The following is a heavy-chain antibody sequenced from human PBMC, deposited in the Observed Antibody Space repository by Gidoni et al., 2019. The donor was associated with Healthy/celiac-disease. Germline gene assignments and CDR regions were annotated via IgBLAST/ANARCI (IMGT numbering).Heavy chain of an antibody. CDR3: ARSTDWGYGDYPFGY. J-gene: IGHJ4*02. D-gene: IGHD4-17*01. Sequence: QVQLVESGGGVVQPGRSLRLSCAASGFTFSSYAMHWVCQAPGKGLGWVAVISYDGSNKYYADSVKGRFTISRDNSKNTLYLQMNSLRAEDTAVYYCARSTDWGYGDYPFGYWGQGTLVTVSS. CDR2: ISYDGSNK. V-gene: IGHV3-30-3*01. CDR1: GFTFSSYA.